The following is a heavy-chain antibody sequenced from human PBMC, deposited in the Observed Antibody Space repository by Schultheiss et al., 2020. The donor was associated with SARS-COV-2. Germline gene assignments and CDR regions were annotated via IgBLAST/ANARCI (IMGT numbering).Heavy chain of an antibody. D-gene: IGHD3-10*01. Sequence: SETLSLTCTVPGGSISSYCWSWIRQPPGKGLGWIAYSCYTGVTDQNPSLKSRVTMSEDTPENQISLKLSSVTAADTAVYYCARASMVRGVPLDVWGQGTTVTVSS. CDR2: SCYTGVT. CDR3: ARASMVRGVPLDV. V-gene: IGHV4-59*08. J-gene: IGHJ6*02. CDR1: GGSISSYC.